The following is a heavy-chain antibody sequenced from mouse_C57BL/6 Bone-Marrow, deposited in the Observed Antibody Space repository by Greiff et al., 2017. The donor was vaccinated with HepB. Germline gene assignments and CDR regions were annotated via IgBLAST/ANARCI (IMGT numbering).Heavy chain of an antibody. V-gene: IGHV7-1*01. Sequence: EVHLVDSGGGLVQSGRSLRLSCATSGFTFSDFYMEWVRQAPGKGLEWIAASRNKANDYTTEYSASVKGRFIVSRDTSQSILYLQMNALRAEDTAIYYCARDAGDYWGQGTSVTVSS. CDR2: SRNKANDYTT. J-gene: IGHJ4*01. CDR3: ARDAGDY. CDR1: GFTFSDFY.